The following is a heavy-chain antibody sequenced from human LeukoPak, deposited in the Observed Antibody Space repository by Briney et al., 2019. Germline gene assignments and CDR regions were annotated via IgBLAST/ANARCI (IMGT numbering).Heavy chain of an antibody. Sequence: SGPTLVNPPQTLTLTCTFSGFPLRTRGGGVGWIRQPPGKALEWLALIYWDDDKRYSPSLKSRLTITKDTSKNQVVLTMTNMDPVDTATYYCAHRGYYYDSSGYYSNWFDPWGQGTLVTVSS. D-gene: IGHD3-22*01. CDR3: AHRGYYYDSSGYYSNWFDP. J-gene: IGHJ5*02. CDR2: IYWDDDK. V-gene: IGHV2-5*02. CDR1: GFPLRTRGGG.